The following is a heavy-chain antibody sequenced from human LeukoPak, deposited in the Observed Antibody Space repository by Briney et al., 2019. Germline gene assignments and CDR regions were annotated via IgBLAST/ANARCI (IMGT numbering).Heavy chain of an antibody. Sequence: ASVKVSCKASGYSSTSYGISWVRQAPGQGLEWTGWISTHNGNTNYAQKLQGRVTMTIDTSTSTAYMDLTSLRSDDTAVYYCARGEYGGGWYARGFFDYWGQGTLVTVSS. J-gene: IGHJ4*02. CDR1: GYSSTSYG. D-gene: IGHD6-19*01. CDR3: ARGEYGGGWYARGFFDY. CDR2: ISTHNGNT. V-gene: IGHV1-18*01.